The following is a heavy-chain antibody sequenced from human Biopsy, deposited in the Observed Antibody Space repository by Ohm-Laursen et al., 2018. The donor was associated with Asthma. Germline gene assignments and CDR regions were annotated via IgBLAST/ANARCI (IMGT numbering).Heavy chain of an antibody. CDR2: ISSSSSTI. J-gene: IGHJ4*02. Sequence: GSLRLSCTAFGFTFSSYSMNWVRQAPGKGLEWVSYISSSSSTIYYADSVKGRFTISRDNAENSLYLQMNSLRDEDTAVYYCARPRWGPYGYWGQGTLVTVSS. V-gene: IGHV3-48*02. D-gene: IGHD4-17*01. CDR3: ARPRWGPYGY. CDR1: GFTFSSYS.